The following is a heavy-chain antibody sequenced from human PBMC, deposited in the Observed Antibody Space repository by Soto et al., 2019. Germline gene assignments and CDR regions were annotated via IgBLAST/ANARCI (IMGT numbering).Heavy chain of an antibody. J-gene: IGHJ4*02. CDR1: GGSISSGGYY. V-gene: IGHV4-31*03. CDR3: ARAVRQRYYFAY. CDR2: IYYSGST. D-gene: IGHD1-1*01. Sequence: PSETLSLTCTVSGGSISSGGYYWSWIRQHPGKGLEWIGYIYYSGSTYYNPSLKSRVTISVDTSKNQFSLKLSSVTAADTAVYYCARAVRQRYYFAYWGQGTLVPVSS.